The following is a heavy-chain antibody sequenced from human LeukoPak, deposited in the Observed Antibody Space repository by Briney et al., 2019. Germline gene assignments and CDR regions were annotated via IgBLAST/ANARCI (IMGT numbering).Heavy chain of an antibody. CDR2: ISDSGGDT. CDR1: GFTFRSNA. V-gene: IGHV3-23*01. CDR3: AKGYFDSSGDYTAARLSWFDP. J-gene: IGHJ5*02. Sequence: GGSLRLSCAASGFTFRSNAMSWVRQAPGKGLEWVSAISDSGGDTYYADSVKGRLTISRDNSKNTVYLQIHSLRAEDTAVYYCAKGYFDSSGDYTAARLSWFDPWGQGTLVTVSS. D-gene: IGHD3-22*01.